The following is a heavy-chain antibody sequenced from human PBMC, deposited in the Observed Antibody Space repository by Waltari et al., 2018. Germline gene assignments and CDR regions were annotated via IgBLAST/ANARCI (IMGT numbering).Heavy chain of an antibody. D-gene: IGHD4-17*01. V-gene: IGHV1-2*06. CDR1: GYTFTGYY. CDR3: ATIPLMTTVITGY. CDR2: INPNSGGT. Sequence: QVQLVQSGAEVKKPGASVKVSCKASGYTFTGYYMHWVRQAPGQGLEWMGRINPNSGGTNYAQKFQGRVTMTRDTSISTAHMELSRLRSDDTAVYYCATIPLMTTVITGYWGQGTLVTVSS. J-gene: IGHJ4*02.